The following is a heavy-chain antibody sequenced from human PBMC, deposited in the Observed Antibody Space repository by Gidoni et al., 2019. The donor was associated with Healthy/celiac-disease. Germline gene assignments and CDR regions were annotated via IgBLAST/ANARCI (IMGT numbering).Heavy chain of an antibody. CDR3: AEDCSGGSCYLDAFDI. V-gene: IGHV1-69*09. CDR2: ISPSLGIA. CDR1: GGTFSRYA. Sequence: VQLVQSGAEVQKPGSAVKVSCKASGGTFSRYAIRWVRQAPGHGLEWMGRISPSLGIANYSQKFQGRFTITADKSTSTAYMELSSLRSEDTAVYYCAEDCSGGSCYLDAFDIWGQGTMVTVSS. J-gene: IGHJ3*02. D-gene: IGHD2-15*01.